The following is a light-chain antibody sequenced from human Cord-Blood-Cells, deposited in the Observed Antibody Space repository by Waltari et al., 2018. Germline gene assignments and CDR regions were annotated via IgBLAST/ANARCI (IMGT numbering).Light chain of an antibody. J-gene: IGLJ2*01. CDR2: QDS. Sequence: SYELTQPPSVSVSPGQTASITCSGDKLGDKYACWYQQKPGQSPVLVIYQDSQRPPGIPERFSGSNSWSTATLTISGTQAMDEADYYCQAWDSSTVVFGGGTKLTVL. CDR1: KLGDKY. CDR3: QAWDSSTVV. V-gene: IGLV3-1*01.